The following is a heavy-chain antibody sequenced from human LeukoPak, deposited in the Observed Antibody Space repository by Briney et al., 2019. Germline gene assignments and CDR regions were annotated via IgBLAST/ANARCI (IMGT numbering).Heavy chain of an antibody. CDR2: ITSSSSYI. D-gene: IGHD6-6*01. V-gene: IGHV3-21*01. CDR1: GFTFSSYW. J-gene: IGHJ4*02. Sequence: TGGSLRLSCAASGFTFSSYWMHWVRQAPGKGLEWVSSITSSSSYIYYADSVKGRFTISRDNAKNSLYLQMNSLRAEDTAVYYCARSYSSSRGTFDYWGQGTLVTVSS. CDR3: ARSYSSSRGTFDY.